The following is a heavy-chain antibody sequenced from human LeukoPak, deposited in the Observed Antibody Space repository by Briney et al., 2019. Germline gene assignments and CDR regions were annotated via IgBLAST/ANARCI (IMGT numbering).Heavy chain of an antibody. CDR2: IIPILGIA. V-gene: IGHV1-69*04. CDR1: GGTFSSYA. Sequence: SVKVSCTASGGTFSSYAISWVRPAPGQGLEWMGRIIPILGIANYAQKFQGRVTITADKSTSTAYMELSSLRSEDTAVYYCARDLATGTDYWGQGTLVTVSS. CDR3: ARDLATGTDY. J-gene: IGHJ4*02. D-gene: IGHD6-13*01.